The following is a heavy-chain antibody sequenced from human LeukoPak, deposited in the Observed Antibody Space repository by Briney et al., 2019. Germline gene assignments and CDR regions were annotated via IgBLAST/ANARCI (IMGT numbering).Heavy chain of an antibody. J-gene: IGHJ4*02. D-gene: IGHD1-7*01. Sequence: GGSLRLSCAASGFTFSSYAMHWVRQAPGKGLEWVAIISYDGSNKYYAESVKGRFTISRDNSKNTLYLQMNSLRAEDTAVYYCAKGWLELTSGYFDYWGQGTLVTVSS. CDR2: ISYDGSNK. CDR3: AKGWLELTSGYFDY. V-gene: IGHV3-30*04. CDR1: GFTFSSYA.